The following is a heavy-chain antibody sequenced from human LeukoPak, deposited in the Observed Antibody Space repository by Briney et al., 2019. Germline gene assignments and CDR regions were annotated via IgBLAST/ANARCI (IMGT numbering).Heavy chain of an antibody. CDR1: GFTFSSYA. J-gene: IGHJ4*02. D-gene: IGHD1-1*01. CDR3: TRGGGTSDY. V-gene: IGHV3-74*01. Sequence: PGGSLRLSCAASGFTFSSYAMSWVRQAPGKGLEWVSRINGDGSSTSYADSVKGRFSISRDNTRNTVYMQMNSLRAEDTAVYYCTRGGGTSDYWGQGTLVTVSS. CDR2: INGDGSST.